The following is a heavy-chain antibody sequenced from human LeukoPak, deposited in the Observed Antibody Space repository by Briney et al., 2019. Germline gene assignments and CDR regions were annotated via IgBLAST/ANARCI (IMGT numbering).Heavy chain of an antibody. D-gene: IGHD2-15*01. J-gene: IGHJ5*02. Sequence: PSETLSLTCTVSGGSISSGSYYWGWIRQPPVKGLEWIGSIYYSGSTYYNPSLKSRVTISVDTSKNQFSLKLSSVTAADTAVYYCARGLWGLGYCSGGSCHWFDPWGQGTLVTVSS. CDR1: GGSISSGSYY. CDR2: IYYSGST. V-gene: IGHV4-39*01. CDR3: ARGLWGLGYCSGGSCHWFDP.